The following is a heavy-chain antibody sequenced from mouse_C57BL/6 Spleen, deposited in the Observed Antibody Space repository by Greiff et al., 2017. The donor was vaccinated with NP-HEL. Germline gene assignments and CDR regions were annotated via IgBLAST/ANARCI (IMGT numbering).Heavy chain of an antibody. D-gene: IGHD1-1*02. J-gene: IGHJ3*01. CDR2: ISDGGSYT. V-gene: IGHV5-4*03. CDR3: ARAYYVHDDGWFDY. Sequence: EVKLVQSGGGLVKPGGSLKLSCAASGFTFSSYAMSWVRQTPEKRLEWVATISDGGSYTYYPDNVKGRSTISTDNAKNNLYLQMSQLKSEDTAMYCGARAYYVHDDGWFDYWGKGTMVTVSA. CDR1: GFTFSSYA.